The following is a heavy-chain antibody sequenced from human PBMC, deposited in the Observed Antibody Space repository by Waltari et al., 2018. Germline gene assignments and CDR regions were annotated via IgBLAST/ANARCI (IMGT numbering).Heavy chain of an antibody. Sequence: QVQLVQSGAEVKKPGASVKVSCKASGYTFTGYYMHWVRQAPGQGLEWMGRINPNSGGTNYAQKFQGRVTMTRDTSISTAYMELSRLRSDDTAVYYCARVQASGWSHSGIDYWGQGTLVTVSS. CDR2: INPNSGGT. J-gene: IGHJ4*02. V-gene: IGHV1-2*06. CDR3: ARVQASGWSHSGIDY. CDR1: GYTFTGYY. D-gene: IGHD6-19*01.